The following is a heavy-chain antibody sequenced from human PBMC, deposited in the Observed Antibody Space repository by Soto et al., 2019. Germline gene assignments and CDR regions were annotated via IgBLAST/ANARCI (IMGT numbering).Heavy chain of an antibody. D-gene: IGHD5-18*01. CDR3: AKDVYTALDY. V-gene: IGHV3-30*18. CDR1: EVTFASYG. Sequence: PGGSLRLCCEACEVTFASYGMHWVRQAPGKGLEWVAVISYDGSNKYYADSVKGRFTISRDNSKNTLYLQMNSLRAEDKAVYYCAKDVYTALDYWGQGTLVTVSS. J-gene: IGHJ4*02. CDR2: ISYDGSNK.